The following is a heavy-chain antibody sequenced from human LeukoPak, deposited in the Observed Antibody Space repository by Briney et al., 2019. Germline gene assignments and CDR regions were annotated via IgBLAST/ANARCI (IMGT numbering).Heavy chain of an antibody. CDR3: ARDFYGSGGNWFDP. D-gene: IGHD3-10*01. CDR1: GFTFDDYG. J-gene: IGHJ5*02. CDR2: INWNGGST. V-gene: IGHV3-20*04. Sequence: GGSLRLSCAASGFTFDDYGMSWVRQAPGKGLEWVSGINWNGGSTGYADSVKGRFTISRDNAKNTLYLQMNSLRAEDTAVYYCARDFYGSGGNWFDPWGQGTLVTVSS.